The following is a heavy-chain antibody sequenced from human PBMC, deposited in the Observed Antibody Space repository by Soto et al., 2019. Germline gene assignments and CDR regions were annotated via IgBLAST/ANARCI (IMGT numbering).Heavy chain of an antibody. V-gene: IGHV3-23*01. J-gene: IGHJ4*02. CDR3: AKVVRGVKGPYYFDY. CDR2: ISGSGGST. Sequence: PGGSLRLSCAASGFTFSSYAMSWVRQAPGKGLEWVSAISGSGGSTYYADSVKGRFTISRDNSKNTLYLQMNSLRAEDTAVYYCAKVVRGVKGPYYFDYWGQGTLVTVSS. CDR1: GFTFSSYA. D-gene: IGHD3-10*01.